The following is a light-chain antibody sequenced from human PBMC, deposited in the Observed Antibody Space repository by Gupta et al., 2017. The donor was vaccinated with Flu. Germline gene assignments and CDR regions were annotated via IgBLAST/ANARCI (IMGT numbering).Light chain of an antibody. CDR3: LLYCGPVEIWV. V-gene: IGLV7-43*01. CDR1: TGPVTSGYY. Sequence: QTVVTQEPSLNVSPGGTVTLTCASSTGPVTSGYYAHWFQQKPGQAPRSLIYSTSNKHSWTPARFSGSLLGDKAALTLSGVQPEDEADYYCLLYCGPVEIWVFGGGTKLTVL. J-gene: IGLJ3*02. CDR2: STS.